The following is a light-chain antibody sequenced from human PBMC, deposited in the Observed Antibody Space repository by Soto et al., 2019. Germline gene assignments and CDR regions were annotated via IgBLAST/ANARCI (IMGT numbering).Light chain of an antibody. CDR1: ISDIGTYNL. CDR3: CSYAGSSGV. CDR2: EGS. V-gene: IGLV2-23*01. Sequence: QSALTQPASVSGSPGQSITISCTGSISDIGTYNLVSWFQQHPGKAPKLIIYEGSKRPSGVSNRFSGSKSGNTASLTISGLQAEDEADYYCCSYAGSSGVFGTGTKVTVL. J-gene: IGLJ1*01.